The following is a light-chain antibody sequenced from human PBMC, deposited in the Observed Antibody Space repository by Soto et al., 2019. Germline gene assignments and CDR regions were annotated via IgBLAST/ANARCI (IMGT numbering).Light chain of an antibody. J-gene: IGKJ2*01. CDR1: HSVSSSY. CDR3: QHYGSSPPYT. CDR2: GAA. V-gene: IGKV3-20*01. Sequence: EIVLTQSPGTLSLSPGERATLSCRAIHSVSSSYLAWYQQKPGQAPRLLIYGAASRATGIPDRFSGSGSGTDFTLTISRREPEDFAVYYCQHYGSSPPYTFGQGTKLEIK.